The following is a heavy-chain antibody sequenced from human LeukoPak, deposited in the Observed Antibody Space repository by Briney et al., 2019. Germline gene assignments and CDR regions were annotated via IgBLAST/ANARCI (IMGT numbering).Heavy chain of an antibody. Sequence: GGSLRLSCAASGFTVSSNFMSWVRQAPGKGLEWVSIIYSGGSTSYADSVKGRFTISRDNSKNTLYLQINSLRAEDTAVYYCASPSGSRGVFLDYWGQGTLVTVSS. J-gene: IGHJ4*02. CDR3: ASPSGSRGVFLDY. CDR2: IYSGGST. D-gene: IGHD3-16*01. V-gene: IGHV3-53*01. CDR1: GFTVSSNF.